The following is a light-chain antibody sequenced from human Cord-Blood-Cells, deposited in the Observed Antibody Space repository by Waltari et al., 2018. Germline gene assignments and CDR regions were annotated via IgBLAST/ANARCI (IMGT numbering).Light chain of an antibody. J-gene: IGKJ4*01. Sequence: DIQMTQSPSSLSATVGDRVTITCQASQDISNYLNWYQQKPGKAPKLQIYEASNLETGVPSRFSGSGSGTDFTFTISSLQPEDIATYYWQQYDNLPLTFGGGTKVEIK. V-gene: IGKV1-33*01. CDR3: QQYDNLPLT. CDR2: EAS. CDR1: QDISNY.